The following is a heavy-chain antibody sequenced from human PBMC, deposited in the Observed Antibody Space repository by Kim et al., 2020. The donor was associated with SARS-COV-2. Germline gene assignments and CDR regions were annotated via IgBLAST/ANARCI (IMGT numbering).Heavy chain of an antibody. CDR1: GFTFDDYA. V-gene: IGHV3-9*01. CDR2: ISWNSGSI. D-gene: IGHD6-19*01. Sequence: GGSLRLSCAASGFTFDDYAMHWVRQAPGKGLEWVSGISWNSGSIGYADSVKGRFTISRDNAKNSLYLQMNSLRAEDTALYYCARTGIAVANAFDIWGQGTMVTVSS. CDR3: ARTGIAVANAFDI. J-gene: IGHJ3*02.